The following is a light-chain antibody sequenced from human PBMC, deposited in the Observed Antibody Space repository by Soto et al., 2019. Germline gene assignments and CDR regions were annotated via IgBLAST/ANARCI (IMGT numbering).Light chain of an antibody. CDR3: QQRSDWPPIT. CDR1: QSVRSH. J-gene: IGKJ5*01. CDR2: DAS. V-gene: IGKV3-11*01. Sequence: DTVLTQSPATLSLSPGAPAPLSCRASQSVRSHLAWYQQRPGQPPRLLIYDASYRATGVPLRFSGSGSGTEFTLTISSLESGDSAIYYCQQRSDWPPITFGQGTRLEIK.